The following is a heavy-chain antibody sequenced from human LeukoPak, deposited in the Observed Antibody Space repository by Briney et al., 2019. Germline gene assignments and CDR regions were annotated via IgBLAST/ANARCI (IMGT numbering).Heavy chain of an antibody. J-gene: IGHJ5*02. CDR2: MNPNSGNT. CDR1: GYTFTSND. V-gene: IGHV1-8*01. Sequence: GASVKVSCKASGYTFTSNDINWVRQATGQGLEWMGWMNPNSGNTGYAQKFQGRLTMTRNTSISTASMELSSLRSEDTAVYYCVRGPSCSRMSWPYWFDPWGQGTLVTVSS. D-gene: IGHD2-2*01. CDR3: VRGPSCSRMSWPYWFDP.